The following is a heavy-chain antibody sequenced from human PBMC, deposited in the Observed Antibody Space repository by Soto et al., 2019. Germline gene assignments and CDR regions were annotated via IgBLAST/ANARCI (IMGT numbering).Heavy chain of an antibody. CDR1: GFTFSSYD. CDR2: ISSTGGTT. Sequence: EVQLAESGGGMVQPGGSLRLSCVASGFTFSSYDMQWVRQAPGKGLEYVSSISSTGGTTYYGNSVKGRFTISRYNSKNSLYLQMGSLIAEDMAGYYCVRRLSVNYEYCGQGTLVTVSS. D-gene: IGHD1-7*01. J-gene: IGHJ4*02. V-gene: IGHV3-64*01. CDR3: VRRLSVNYEY.